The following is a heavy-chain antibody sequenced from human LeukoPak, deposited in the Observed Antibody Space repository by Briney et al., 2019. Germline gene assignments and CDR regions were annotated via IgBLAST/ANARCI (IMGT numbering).Heavy chain of an antibody. D-gene: IGHD3-22*01. V-gene: IGHV3-72*01. CDR1: GFTFSDHS. J-gene: IGHJ4*02. Sequence: GGSLRLSCAASGFTFSDHSMDWVRQAPGKGREGGGRTRNKVNSYNTEYAASVKGSFTISRDDSKDSLYLQMNSLKTEDTAVYYCARDSSGYSCLDYWGQGTLVTVSS. CDR3: ARDSSGYSCLDY. CDR2: TRNKVNSYNT.